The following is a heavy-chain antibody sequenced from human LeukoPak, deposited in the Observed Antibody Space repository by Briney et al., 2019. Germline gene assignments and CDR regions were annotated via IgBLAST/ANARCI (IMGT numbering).Heavy chain of an antibody. Sequence: SETLPLTCTVSGGSISSSSYYWGWIRQPPGKGLEWIGSIYYSGSTYYNPSLKSRVTISVDTSKNQFSLKLSSVTAADSAVYYCARDGTHYYYDSPDHYYMDVWGKGTTVTVSS. V-gene: IGHV4-39*07. CDR1: GGSISSSSYY. CDR2: IYYSGST. D-gene: IGHD3-22*01. J-gene: IGHJ6*03. CDR3: ARDGTHYYYDSPDHYYMDV.